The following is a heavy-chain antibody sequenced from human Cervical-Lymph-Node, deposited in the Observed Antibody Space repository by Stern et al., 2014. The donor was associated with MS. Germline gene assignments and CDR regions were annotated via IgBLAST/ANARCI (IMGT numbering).Heavy chain of an antibody. CDR3: GKQVRE. J-gene: IGHJ4*02. V-gene: IGHV4-61*08. Sequence: QLQLQESGPGLVKPSETLSLTCTVSGGSVSSDDYYWSWIRQSPGKGLEWIGYIYHSGSSSYNPSLKSRVTMSVDTSKNQFSLRLTSVTAADTAVYYCGKQVREWGRGTLVTVSS. CDR1: GGSVSSDDYY. CDR2: IYHSGSS.